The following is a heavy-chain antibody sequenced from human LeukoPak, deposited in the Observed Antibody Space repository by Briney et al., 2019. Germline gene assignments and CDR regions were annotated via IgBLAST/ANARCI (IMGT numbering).Heavy chain of an antibody. J-gene: IGHJ4*02. D-gene: IGHD2/OR15-2a*01. CDR3: ARLLRALLPSDS. V-gene: IGHV5-51*01. CDR1: GYSFTSYW. Sequence: GESLKISCKGSGYSFTSYWIGWVRQMPGKGLEWMGIIYPADSDTRYSPSIQGQVTISADKSISTAYLQWSSLKASDTAVYYCARLLRALLPSDSWGQGTLVTVSS. CDR2: IYPADSDT.